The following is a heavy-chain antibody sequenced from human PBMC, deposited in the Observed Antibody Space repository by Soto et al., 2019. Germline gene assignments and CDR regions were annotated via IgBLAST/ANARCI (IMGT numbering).Heavy chain of an antibody. V-gene: IGHV4-4*07. CDR3: ARGQRFSDWFDP. Sequence: SETLSLTCSVSGGTISCYYWTWIRQPAGKGLEWIGRIYSSGNTKYNPSLQSRVTMSLDTSNNLFSLRLTSVTAADTAVYYCARGQRFSDWFDPWGQGTLVTV. J-gene: IGHJ5*02. CDR1: GGTISCYY. D-gene: IGHD3-3*01. CDR2: IYSSGNT.